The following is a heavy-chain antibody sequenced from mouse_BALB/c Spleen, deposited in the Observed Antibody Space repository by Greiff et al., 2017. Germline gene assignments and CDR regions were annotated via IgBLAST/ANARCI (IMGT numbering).Heavy chain of an antibody. J-gene: IGHJ3*01. CDR2: INPGSGGT. D-gene: IGHD1-2*01. CDR1: GYAFTNYL. Sequence: VQLQQSGAELVRPGTSVKVSCKASGYAFTNYLIEWVKQRPGQGLEWIGVINPGSGGTNYNEKFKGKATLTADKSSSTAYMQLSSLTSDDSAVYFCARDHSSWFAYWGQGTLVTVSA. CDR3: ARDHSSWFAY. V-gene: IGHV1-54*01.